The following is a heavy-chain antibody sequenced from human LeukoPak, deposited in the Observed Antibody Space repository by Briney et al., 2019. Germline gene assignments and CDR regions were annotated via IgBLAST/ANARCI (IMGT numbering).Heavy chain of an antibody. V-gene: IGHV1-2*06. CDR2: INPDSGGT. CDR1: GYTFTGYY. D-gene: IGHD3-22*01. CDR3: ARHPYSSRYIPPFDY. J-gene: IGHJ4*02. Sequence: ASVKVSCKASGYTFTGYYVHWVRQAPGQGLEWMGRINPDSGGTNYAQKFQGRVTMTRDTSINTAYLQWSSLKASDTALYYCARHPYSSRYIPPFDYWGQGTLVTVSS.